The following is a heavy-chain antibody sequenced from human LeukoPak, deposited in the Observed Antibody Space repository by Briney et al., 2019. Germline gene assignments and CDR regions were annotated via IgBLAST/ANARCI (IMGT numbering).Heavy chain of an antibody. V-gene: IGHV4-30-4*08. Sequence: PSETLSLTCTVSGGSISSGDYYWSWTRQPPGKGLEWIGYIYYSGSTYYNPSLKSRVTISVDTSKNQFSLKLSSVTAADTAVYYCARGEDYDFWSGYYGGEFDYWGQGTLVTVSS. CDR1: GGSISSGDYY. D-gene: IGHD3-3*01. CDR3: ARGEDYDFWSGYYGGEFDY. J-gene: IGHJ4*02. CDR2: IYYSGST.